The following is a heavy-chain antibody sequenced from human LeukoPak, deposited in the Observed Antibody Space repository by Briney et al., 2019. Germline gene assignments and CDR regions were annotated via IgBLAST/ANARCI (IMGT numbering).Heavy chain of an antibody. CDR2: ISSSSSYI. V-gene: IGHV3-21*04. CDR3: AKDLSITIFGVVMDAFDI. J-gene: IGHJ3*02. D-gene: IGHD3-3*01. Sequence: SGGSLRLSCADSGFTFSSYSMNWVRQAPGKGLEWVSSISSSSSYIYYADSVKGRFTISRDNSKNTLYLQMNSLRAEDTAVYYCAKDLSITIFGVVMDAFDIWGQGTMVTVSS. CDR1: GFTFSSYS.